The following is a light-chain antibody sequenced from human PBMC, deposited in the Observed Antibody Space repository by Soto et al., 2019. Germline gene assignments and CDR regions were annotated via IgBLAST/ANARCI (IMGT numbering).Light chain of an antibody. CDR3: HQYNSYNPLT. V-gene: IGKV1-5*01. Sequence: IQVTKCPSPLSASVANVFTITCLTSQSISTWLAWYQQKTGNAPTLLLYDDTTMESGVTSKLISGRSGTAFTLIISSRQHDEFSAYYCHQYNSYNPLTFGRGTKVDIK. CDR1: QSISTW. CDR2: DDT. J-gene: IGKJ4*01.